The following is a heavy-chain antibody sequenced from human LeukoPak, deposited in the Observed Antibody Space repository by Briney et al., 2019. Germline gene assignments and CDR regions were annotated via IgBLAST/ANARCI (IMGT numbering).Heavy chain of an antibody. V-gene: IGHV3-21*04. CDR3: AKGDTVTYFHY. D-gene: IGHD4-17*01. J-gene: IGHJ4*02. CDR2: ISSSSGYI. Sequence: PGGSLRLSCAASGFTFSSYSMNWVRQAPGKGLEWVSSISSSSGYIYYADSVKGRFTISRDNAKNSLYLQMNSLRAEDTALYYCAKGDTVTYFHYWGQGTLVTVSS. CDR1: GFTFSSYS.